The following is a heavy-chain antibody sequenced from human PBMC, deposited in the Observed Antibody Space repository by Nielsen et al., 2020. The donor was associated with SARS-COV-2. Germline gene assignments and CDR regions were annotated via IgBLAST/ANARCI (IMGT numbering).Heavy chain of an antibody. D-gene: IGHD3-9*01. CDR2: ISSSSSYI. Sequence: GESLKISCAASGFTFSSYSMNWVRQAPGKGLEWVSSISSSSSYIYYADSVKGRFTISRDNAKNSLYLQMNSLRAEDTAVYYCARDRGYDILTGYYYYGMDVWGQGTTVTVSS. CDR1: GFTFSSYS. V-gene: IGHV3-21*01. CDR3: ARDRGYDILTGYYYYGMDV. J-gene: IGHJ6*02.